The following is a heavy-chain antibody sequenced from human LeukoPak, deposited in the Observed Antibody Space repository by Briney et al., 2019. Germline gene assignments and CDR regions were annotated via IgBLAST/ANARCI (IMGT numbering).Heavy chain of an antibody. V-gene: IGHV3-7*01. CDR2: IKQDGSEK. D-gene: IGHD3-16*01. J-gene: IGHJ4*02. CDR1: GFTLSTYW. CDR3: ARDGSDRGYTRGFWGCY. Sequence: GGFLRLSCAASGFTLSTYWMSWVRQAPGKGLEWVANIKQDGSEKSYVDSVKGRFTISRDNAKNSLYLQMTSRRAGSTAVYHWARDGSDRGYTRGFWGCYWGQGTLVTVSS.